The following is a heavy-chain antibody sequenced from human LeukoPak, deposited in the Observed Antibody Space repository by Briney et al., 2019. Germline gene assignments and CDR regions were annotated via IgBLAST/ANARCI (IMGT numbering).Heavy chain of an antibody. CDR2: ISWNGAKI. J-gene: IGHJ3*02. Sequence: GRSLRLSCAASGFTFDDYAIHWVRQAPGKGLEWVSGISWNGAKIVYADSVKGRFTISRDNAKNSLYLQMDSQGTEDTALYYCAKETHSTMVPGYAFDIWGQGTMVTVSS. CDR1: GFTFDDYA. D-gene: IGHD2-8*01. CDR3: AKETHSTMVPGYAFDI. V-gene: IGHV3-9*01.